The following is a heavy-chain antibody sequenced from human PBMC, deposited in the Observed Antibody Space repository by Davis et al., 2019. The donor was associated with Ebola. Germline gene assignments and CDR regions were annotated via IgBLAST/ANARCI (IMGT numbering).Heavy chain of an antibody. CDR1: GFTFDAYA. J-gene: IGHJ5*02. D-gene: IGHD3-9*01. V-gene: IGHV3-20*02. CDR3: ARVNAVTGYSRFDP. CDR2: INWNGGST. Sequence: GGSLRPSFPASGFTFDAYAMTWVRQAPGKGLEWVSGINWNGGSTGYADSVKGRFTISRDNAKNSLYLRMNSLRAEDTALYHCARVNAVTGYSRFDPWGQGTLVTVSS.